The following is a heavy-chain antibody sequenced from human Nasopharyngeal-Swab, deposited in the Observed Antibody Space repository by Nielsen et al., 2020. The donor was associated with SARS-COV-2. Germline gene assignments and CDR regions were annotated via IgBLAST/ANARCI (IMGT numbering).Heavy chain of an antibody. V-gene: IGHV5-51*01. CDR3: ARQAGIVVADGQVEDV. CDR1: GYNFNNYW. CDR2: IYPGDSDI. Sequence: GESLKISCKGFGYNFNNYWIAWVRQMPGKGLEWMGIIYPGDSDIRYSPSFQGQVTLSADKSINTAYLQWSSLKASDAAMYYCARQAGIVVADGQVEDVWGQGTTVTVSS. D-gene: IGHD6-19*01. J-gene: IGHJ6*02.